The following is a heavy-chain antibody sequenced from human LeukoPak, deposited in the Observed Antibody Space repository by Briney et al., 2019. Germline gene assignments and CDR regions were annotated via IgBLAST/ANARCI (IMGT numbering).Heavy chain of an antibody. V-gene: IGHV4-34*01. CDR1: GGSFSNHY. CDR3: ARGQRWLQLGFDS. CDR2: MYHGGNT. Sequence: SETLSLTCAVYGGSFSNHYWSWIRQPPGKGLEWIGEMYHGGNTNYNPSLKRRVTISVDTSKNQFSLKLSSVTAADTAVYYCARGQRWLQLGFDSWGQGTLVTVSS. J-gene: IGHJ4*02. D-gene: IGHD5-24*01.